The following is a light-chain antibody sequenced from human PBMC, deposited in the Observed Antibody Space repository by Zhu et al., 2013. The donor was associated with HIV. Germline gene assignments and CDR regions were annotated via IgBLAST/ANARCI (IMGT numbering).Light chain of an antibody. CDR1: QSVDRIN. CDR3: QQYGSSRLT. J-gene: IGKJ4*01. V-gene: IGKV3-20*01. CDR2: GAS. Sequence: EIVLTQSPGTLSLSPGERATLSCRASQSVDRINVAWYQQKPGQTPSLVIYGASSRATGIPDRFSGSGSGTDFTLTISRLEPEDFAVYYCQQYGSSRLTFGGGTKVEIK.